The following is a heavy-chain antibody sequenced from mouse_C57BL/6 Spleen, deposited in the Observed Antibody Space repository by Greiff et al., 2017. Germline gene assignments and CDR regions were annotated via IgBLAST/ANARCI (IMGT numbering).Heavy chain of an antibody. Sequence: QVQLQQSGPELVKPGASVKISCKASGYSFTSYYIHWVKQRPGQGLEWIGWIYPGSGKTKYNEKFKGKATLTADTSSSTAYMQLSSLTSEDSAVYYCARRDYGSSYWYFDVWGTGTTVTVSS. CDR3: ARRDYGSSYWYFDV. V-gene: IGHV1-66*01. J-gene: IGHJ1*03. CDR2: IYPGSGKT. D-gene: IGHD1-1*01. CDR1: GYSFTSYY.